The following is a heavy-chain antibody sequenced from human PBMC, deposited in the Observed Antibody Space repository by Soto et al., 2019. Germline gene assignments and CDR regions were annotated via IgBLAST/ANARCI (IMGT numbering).Heavy chain of an antibody. CDR2: LSYDASNK. CDR1: GFTFSSYA. CDR3: PSTPSLPPGIAAPAYYYYYYGMDV. J-gene: IGHJ6*02. Sequence: GGSLRLSCAASGFTFSSYAMHWVRQAPGKGLECVAVLSYDASNKYYADSVKGRFTISRDNSKNTLYLQMNSLRAEDTAVYYCPSTPSLPPGIAAPAYYYYYYGMDVWGQGTTVTVSS. V-gene: IGHV3-30-3*01. D-gene: IGHD6-6*01.